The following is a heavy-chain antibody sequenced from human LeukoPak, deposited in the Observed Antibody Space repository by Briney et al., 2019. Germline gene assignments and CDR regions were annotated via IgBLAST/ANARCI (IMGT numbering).Heavy chain of an antibody. CDR2: ISSSGSTI. D-gene: IGHD3-10*01. V-gene: IGHV3-48*03. J-gene: IGHJ4*02. CDR1: GFTFSSYE. CDR3: ARGSSYGSGSYECDY. Sequence: PGGSLRLSCAASGFTFSSYEMNWVRQAPGKGLEWVSYISSSGSTIYYADSVKGRFTISRDNAKNSLYLQMNSLRAEDTAVYYCARGSSYGSGSYECDYWGQGTLVTVSS.